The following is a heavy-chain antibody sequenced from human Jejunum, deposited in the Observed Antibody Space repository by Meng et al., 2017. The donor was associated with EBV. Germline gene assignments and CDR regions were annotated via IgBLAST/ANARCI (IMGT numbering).Heavy chain of an antibody. D-gene: IGHD5-12*01. Sequence: QLPVQASGPGLVKPSETLSLTCTVSGGSVNSGNVYWGWIRQPPGKGLEWIGYIYYSGSTNYIPSLKSRVTISLDTSKNQFSLKLSSVTAADTAVYYCAGLRYSGYDRAFDYWGQGALVTGSS. V-gene: IGHV4-61*01. CDR2: IYYSGST. J-gene: IGHJ4*02. CDR1: GGSVNSGNVY. CDR3: AGLRYSGYDRAFDY.